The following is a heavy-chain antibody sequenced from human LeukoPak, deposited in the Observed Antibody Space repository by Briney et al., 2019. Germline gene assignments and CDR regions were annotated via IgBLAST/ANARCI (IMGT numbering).Heavy chain of an antibody. CDR3: ARDPYDLGWFDP. D-gene: IGHD3-3*01. J-gene: IGHJ5*02. Sequence: SETLSLTCTVSGGSISSYYWSWIRQPPGKGLEWIGYIYYRGSTNYNPSLKSRVTISVDTSKNQFSLKLSSVTAADTAVYYCARDPYDLGWFDPWGQGTLVTVSS. CDR2: IYYRGST. CDR1: GGSISSYY. V-gene: IGHV4-59*01.